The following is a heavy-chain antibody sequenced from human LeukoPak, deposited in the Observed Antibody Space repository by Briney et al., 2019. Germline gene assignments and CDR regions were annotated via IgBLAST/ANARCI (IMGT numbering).Heavy chain of an antibody. J-gene: IGHJ4*02. CDR2: ISSNGGST. CDR3: ARGGWDLVRFYFDY. V-gene: IGHV3-64*01. CDR1: GFTFSSYG. D-gene: IGHD1-26*01. Sequence: GGSLRLSCAASGFTFSSYGMHWVRQAPGKGLEYVSAISSNGGSTYYANSVKGRFTISRDNSKNTLYLQIGSLRAEDMAVYYCARGGWDLVRFYFDYWGQGTLVTVSS.